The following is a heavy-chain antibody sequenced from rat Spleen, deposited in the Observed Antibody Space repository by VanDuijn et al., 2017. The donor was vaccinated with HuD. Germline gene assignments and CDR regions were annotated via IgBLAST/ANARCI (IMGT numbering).Heavy chain of an antibody. CDR3: AREPSGYGYNIMDV. V-gene: IGHV5-31*01. D-gene: IGHD4-3*01. J-gene: IGHJ4*01. Sequence: EVKFVESGGGLVQPGRSLKLSCAASGFNFNDYWMGWVRQAPGKGLEWVASITNTGGSTYYPDSVKGRFTISRDNAQNTLYLQTNSLRSEDTAIYCCAREPSGYGYNIMDVWGQGASVTVSS. CDR2: ITNTGGST. CDR1: GFNFNDYW.